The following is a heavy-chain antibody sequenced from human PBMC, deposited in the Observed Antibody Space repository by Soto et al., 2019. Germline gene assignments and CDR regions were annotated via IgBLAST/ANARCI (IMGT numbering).Heavy chain of an antibody. D-gene: IGHD3-22*01. CDR2: IDPSGNGT. V-gene: IGHV1-46*01. CDR1: GHTLFNYY. Sequence: ASVKVSCKTSGHTLFNYYMHWVRQAPGQGLDWLGKIDPSGNGTSYAERFQGRITLTSDTSTKTVYVELSSLRSEDTAIYYCAINYYDSSGYLYWGQGTLVTVSS. J-gene: IGHJ4*02. CDR3: AINYYDSSGYLY.